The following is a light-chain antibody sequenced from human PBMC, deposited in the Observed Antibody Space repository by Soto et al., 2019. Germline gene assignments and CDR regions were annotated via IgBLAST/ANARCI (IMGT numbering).Light chain of an antibody. CDR3: CSYAGSRV. J-gene: IGLJ3*02. V-gene: IGLV2-23*01. CDR2: EGS. Sequence: QSVLTQPASVCGSPGQSISISCTGTSSDVGSYNLVSWYQQHPGKAPKLMIYEGSKRPSGVSNRFSGSKSGNTASLTISGLQAEDEADYCCSYAGSRVFGGGTKLTVL. CDR1: SSDVGSYNL.